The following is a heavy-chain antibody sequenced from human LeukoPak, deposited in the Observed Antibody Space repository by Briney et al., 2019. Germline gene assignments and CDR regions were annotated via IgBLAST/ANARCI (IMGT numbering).Heavy chain of an antibody. D-gene: IGHD3-16*02. V-gene: IGHV4-31*03. CDR1: GGSISSGGYY. CDR2: IYYSGST. Sequence: SETLSLTCTVSGGSISSGGYYWSWIRQHPGKGLEWIGYIYYSGSTYYNPSLKSRVTISVDTSKNQFSLKLSSVTAADTAVYYCARGLGVIDPYYFDYWGQGTLVTVSS. J-gene: IGHJ4*02. CDR3: ARGLGVIDPYYFDY.